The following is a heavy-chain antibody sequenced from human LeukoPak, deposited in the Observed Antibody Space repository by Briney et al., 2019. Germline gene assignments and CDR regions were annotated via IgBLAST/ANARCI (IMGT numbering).Heavy chain of an antibody. CDR1: GGSISSSSYY. D-gene: IGHD2-15*01. Sequence: SETLSLTCTVSGGSISSSSYYWGWIRQPPGKGLEWIGSIYYSGSTYYNPSLKSRVTISVDTSKNQFSLKLSSVTAADTAVYYCARHGHCSGGSCYSGWAEYFQHWGQGTLVTVSS. V-gene: IGHV4-39*01. CDR2: IYYSGST. J-gene: IGHJ1*01. CDR3: ARHGHCSGGSCYSGWAEYFQH.